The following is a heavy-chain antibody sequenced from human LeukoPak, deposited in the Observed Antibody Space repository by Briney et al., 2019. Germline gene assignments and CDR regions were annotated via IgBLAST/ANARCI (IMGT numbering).Heavy chain of an antibody. J-gene: IGHJ4*02. D-gene: IGHD5-12*01. Sequence: SETLSLTCTVSGGSISSYYWSWIRLPPGKGLEWIGYIYYSGSTNYNPSLKNRVTISVDTSKNQFSLKLSSVTAADTAVYYCARGGGYSGHGLDYWGQGTLVTVSS. CDR2: IYYSGST. V-gene: IGHV4-59*01. CDR3: ARGGGYSGHGLDY. CDR1: GGSISSYY.